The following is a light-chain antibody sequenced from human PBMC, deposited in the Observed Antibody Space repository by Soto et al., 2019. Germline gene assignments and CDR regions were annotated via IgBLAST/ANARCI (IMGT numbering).Light chain of an antibody. CDR3: QQRGKWPRT. CDR2: GAS. V-gene: IGKV3-11*01. CDR1: QSVGSY. Sequence: EIVLTQSPATLSLSPGERATLSCRASQSVGSYLAWYQHKPGQAPRLLIYGASNRATDIPARFSGSGSGTGFTLTISSLESEDFAVYFCQQRGKWPRTFGQGTKLEIK. J-gene: IGKJ2*01.